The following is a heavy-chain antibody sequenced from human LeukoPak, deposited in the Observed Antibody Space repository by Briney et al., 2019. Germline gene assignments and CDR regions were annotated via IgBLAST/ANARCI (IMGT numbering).Heavy chain of an antibody. CDR1: GGSFSGYY. J-gene: IGHJ4*02. CDR3: ARVRCSGGSCYELDDY. CDR2: INHSGST. D-gene: IGHD2-15*01. V-gene: IGHV4-34*01. Sequence: SDTLSLTCAVYGGSFSGYYWSWIRQPPGKGLEWIGEINHSGSTNYNPSLKSRVTISVDTSKNQFSLKLSSVTAADTAVYYCARVRCSGGSCYELDDYWGQGTLVTVSS.